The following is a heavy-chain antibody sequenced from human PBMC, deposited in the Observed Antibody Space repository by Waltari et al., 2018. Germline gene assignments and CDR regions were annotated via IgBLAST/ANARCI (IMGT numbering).Heavy chain of an antibody. CDR1: GYTFTSYA. Sequence: QVQLVQSGSELKKPGASVKVSCKASGYTFTSYAMNWVRQAPGQGLEWMGWINTNTGNPTYAQGFTGRLVFSVDTSVSTAYLQISSLKAEDTAVYYCARRYCSSTSCYTSRNWYFDLWGRGTLVTVSS. CDR2: INTNTGNP. D-gene: IGHD2-2*02. CDR3: ARRYCSSTSCYTSRNWYFDL. V-gene: IGHV7-4-1*02. J-gene: IGHJ2*01.